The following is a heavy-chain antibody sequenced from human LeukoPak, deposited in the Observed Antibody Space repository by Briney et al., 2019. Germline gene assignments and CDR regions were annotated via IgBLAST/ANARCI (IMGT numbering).Heavy chain of an antibody. CDR2: ISGSLTARETI. CDR1: GFTFRSFG. CDR3: VRAFRTSGYFMGDYHYYYLMDV. Sequence: GGSLRLSCAASGFTFRSFGMNWVRQSPGRGLEWIAYISGSLTARETIHYADSVKGRFTISRDSADSSLHLHMTSLRLEDTAVYYCVRAFRTSGYFMGDYHYYYLMDVWGNGTTVAVSS. J-gene: IGHJ6*03. V-gene: IGHV3-48*01. D-gene: IGHD6-25*01.